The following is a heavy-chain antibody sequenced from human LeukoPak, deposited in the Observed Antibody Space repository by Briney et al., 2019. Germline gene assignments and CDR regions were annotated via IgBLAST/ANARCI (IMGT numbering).Heavy chain of an antibody. CDR3: ARYYVRGEPW. J-gene: IGHJ4*02. CDR1: GGSFSGYY. Sequence: PSETLSLTCAVYGGSFSGYYWSWIRQPPGKGLEWIGEINHSGSTNYNPSLKSRVTISVDTSKNQFSLKLSSVTAADTAVYYCARYYVRGEPWWGQGTLVTVSS. V-gene: IGHV4-34*01. D-gene: IGHD3-10*02. CDR2: INHSGST.